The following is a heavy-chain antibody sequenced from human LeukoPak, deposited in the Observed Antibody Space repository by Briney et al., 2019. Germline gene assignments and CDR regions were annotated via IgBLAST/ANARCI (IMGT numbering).Heavy chain of an antibody. D-gene: IGHD1-26*01. Sequence: PGRSLRLSCAASGFTFSSYAMHWVRQAPGKGLEWVAVISYDGSNKYYADSVKGRFTISRDNSKNTLYLQMNSLRAEDTAVYYCARDRLGERPALHFDYWGQGTLVTVSS. J-gene: IGHJ4*02. V-gene: IGHV3-30-3*01. CDR1: GFTFSSYA. CDR2: ISYDGSNK. CDR3: ARDRLGERPALHFDY.